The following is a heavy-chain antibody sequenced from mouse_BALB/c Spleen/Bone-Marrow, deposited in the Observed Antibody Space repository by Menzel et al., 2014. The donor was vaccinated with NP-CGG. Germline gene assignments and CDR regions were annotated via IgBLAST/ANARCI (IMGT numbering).Heavy chain of an antibody. CDR1: GFNIKDTY. CDR3: ARRGDGYYAWFAY. Sequence: EVQLQQSGAELVKPGASVKLSCTASGFNIKDTYMHWVKQRPEQGLEWIGRIDPANGNTKYDPKFQGKATITADTSSNTAYLQLSSLTSEDTAAYYCARRGDGYYAWFAYWGQGTLVTVSA. J-gene: IGHJ3*01. D-gene: IGHD2-3*01. CDR2: IDPANGNT. V-gene: IGHV14-3*02.